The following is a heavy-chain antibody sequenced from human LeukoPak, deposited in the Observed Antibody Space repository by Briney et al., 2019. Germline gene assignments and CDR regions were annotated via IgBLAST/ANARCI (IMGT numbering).Heavy chain of an antibody. CDR1: GYTFIGYY. J-gene: IGHJ5*02. CDR2: INPRTGGT. Sequence: ASARVSCKASGYTFIGYYIHLVRQAPGQGLEWMGWINPRTGGTDYAQKFQGRVTMTRGTSISTAYMELNSVRSDDTAAYYCARVGATYGSWGQGTLVTVSS. CDR3: ARVGATYGS. V-gene: IGHV1-2*02. D-gene: IGHD3-10*01.